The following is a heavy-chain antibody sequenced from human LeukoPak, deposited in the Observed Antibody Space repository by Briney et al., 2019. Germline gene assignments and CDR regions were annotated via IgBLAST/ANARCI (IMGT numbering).Heavy chain of an antibody. Sequence: SETLSLTCTVSGGSINSYYWSWIRQPAGKGLEWIGRVYSSGNTNYNPSLKSRVSMSVDTSKNQFSLKLTSVTAADTAVYYCARGGKATVATMWGQGILVTVSS. V-gene: IGHV4-4*07. D-gene: IGHD5-12*01. J-gene: IGHJ4*02. CDR3: ARGGKATVATM. CDR2: VYSSGNT. CDR1: GGSINSYY.